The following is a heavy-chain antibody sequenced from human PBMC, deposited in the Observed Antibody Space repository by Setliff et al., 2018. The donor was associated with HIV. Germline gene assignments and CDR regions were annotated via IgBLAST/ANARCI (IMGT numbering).Heavy chain of an antibody. CDR3: TRDHTPPPNYDFWSGQIDLRNIFYYMDV. Sequence: ASVKVSCKASGYSLTSYSINWVRPAPGQGLEWMGYINTNTGNPTYAQGFTGRFVFSVDTPVSTAYLQIFSLKTEDTAVYYCTRDHTPPPNYDFWSGQIDLRNIFYYMDVWGTGSPVTVSS. D-gene: IGHD3-3*01. V-gene: IGHV7-4-1*01. CDR2: INTNTGNP. J-gene: IGHJ6*03. CDR1: GYSLTSYS.